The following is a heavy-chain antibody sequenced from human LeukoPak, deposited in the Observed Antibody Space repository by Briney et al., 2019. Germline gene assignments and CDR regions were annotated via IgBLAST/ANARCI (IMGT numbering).Heavy chain of an antibody. Sequence: ASVKVSCKASGYSFNAYYMHWVRQAPGQGLEWMGIINPSGGSTSYAQKFQGRVTMTRDTSTSTVYMELSSLRSEDTAVYYCARVGYSYGYNLDYWGQGTLVTVSS. CDR2: INPSGGST. CDR3: ARVGYSYGYNLDY. D-gene: IGHD5-18*01. CDR1: GYSFNAYY. J-gene: IGHJ4*02. V-gene: IGHV1-46*02.